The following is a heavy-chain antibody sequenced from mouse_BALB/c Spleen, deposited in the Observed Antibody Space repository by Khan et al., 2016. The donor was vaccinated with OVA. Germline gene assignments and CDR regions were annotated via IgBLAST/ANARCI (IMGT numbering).Heavy chain of an antibody. Sequence: VKLLESGPDLVEPSQSLSITCTVSGFSLTNYSIHWVRQPPGKGLEWLVVIWSDGSTTYNYALKPRLSTITDNSKSQVFLKINSLQTGDTAMDYCVRHQFARTASTWGQGTTVTVSS. J-gene: IGHJ4*01. CDR3: VRHQFARTAST. CDR1: GFSLTNYS. CDR2: IWSDGST. V-gene: IGHV2-6-2*01. D-gene: IGHD3-1*01.